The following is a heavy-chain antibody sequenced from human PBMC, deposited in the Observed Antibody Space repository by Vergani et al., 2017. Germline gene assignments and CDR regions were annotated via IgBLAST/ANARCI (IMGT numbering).Heavy chain of an antibody. J-gene: IGHJ4*02. CDR1: GGTFSSYA. CDR3: ARGGPVGRLQLFYRFDY. CDR2: IIPIFGTA. Sequence: QVQLVQSGAEVKKPGSSVKVSCKASGGTFSSYAISWVRQAPGQGLEWMGGIIPIFGTANYAQKFQGRVTITADESTSTAYMGLSSLRSEDTAVYYCARGGPVGRLQLFYRFDYWGQGTLVTVSS. D-gene: IGHD5-24*01. V-gene: IGHV1-69*01.